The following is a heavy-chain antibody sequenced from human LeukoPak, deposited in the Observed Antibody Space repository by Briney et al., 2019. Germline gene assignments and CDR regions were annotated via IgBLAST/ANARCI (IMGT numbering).Heavy chain of an antibody. Sequence: ASVKVSCKASGYTFTGYYMHWVRQAPGQGLEWMGWINPNSGGTNYAQKFQGRVTMTRDTSISTAYMELSRLRSDDTAMYYCARRSTAALRFDYWGQGTLVTVSS. CDR3: ARRSTAALRFDY. J-gene: IGHJ4*02. CDR1: GYTFTGYY. CDR2: INPNSGGT. D-gene: IGHD6-6*01. V-gene: IGHV1-2*02.